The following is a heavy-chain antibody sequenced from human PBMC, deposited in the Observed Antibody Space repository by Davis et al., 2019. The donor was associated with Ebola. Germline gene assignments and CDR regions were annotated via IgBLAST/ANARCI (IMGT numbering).Heavy chain of an antibody. Sequence: ASVKVSCKASGYIFRRYAMHWVRQAPGHRLEWMGWISPATGNTKYAQNLQGRVTITWDTSATPAHMELRGLRSEDTAVYYCARDEGGGVWAFDYWGQGTLVTVSS. V-gene: IGHV1-3*01. D-gene: IGHD3-16*01. CDR1: GYIFRRYA. CDR2: ISPATGNT. J-gene: IGHJ4*02. CDR3: ARDEGGGVWAFDY.